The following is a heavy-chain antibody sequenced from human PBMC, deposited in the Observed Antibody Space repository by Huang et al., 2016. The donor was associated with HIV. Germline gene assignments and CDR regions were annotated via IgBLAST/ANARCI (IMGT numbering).Heavy chain of an antibody. J-gene: IGHJ4*02. CDR2: CYYRGSS. Sequence: QVQLQESGPGLVKPSQTLSLTCTVSGDSIRSGGYYWTWIRQSPAKGLEWIGYCYYRGSSDYNPSLKSRVAISIDAFKNRVSLKLKSVTVADTAVYYCARAPATHSVFFYWGQGTLVTVSA. D-gene: IGHD3-3*01. CDR1: GDSIRSGGYY. CDR3: ARAPATHSVFFY. V-gene: IGHV4-30-4*08.